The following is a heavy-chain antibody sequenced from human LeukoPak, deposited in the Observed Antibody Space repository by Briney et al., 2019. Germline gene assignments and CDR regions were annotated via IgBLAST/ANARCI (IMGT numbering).Heavy chain of an antibody. Sequence: GGSLRLSCAASGFIFSSYWMSWVRQAPGKGLEWVANIKHDGSEKYYVDSVKGRFTISRDNAKNSLYLQVNSLRAEDTAVYYCVRDSYVVGPFQHWGQGTLVTVSS. V-gene: IGHV3-7*01. D-gene: IGHD2-21*01. CDR2: IKHDGSEK. J-gene: IGHJ1*01. CDR3: VRDSYVVGPFQH. CDR1: GFIFSSYW.